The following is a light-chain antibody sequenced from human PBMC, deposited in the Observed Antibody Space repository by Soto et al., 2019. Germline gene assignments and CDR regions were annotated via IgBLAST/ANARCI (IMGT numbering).Light chain of an antibody. J-gene: IGLJ1*01. CDR2: EVS. V-gene: IGLV2-14*01. Sequence: QSALTQPASVSGSPGQSITISCTGTSSDVGGYNYVSWYQQHPGKAPKLMIYEVSNRPSGVSNRFSDSKSGNTASLTISGLQAEDEADYYCSSYTSSSAYVFGTGTKVHRP. CDR3: SSYTSSSAYV. CDR1: SSDVGGYNY.